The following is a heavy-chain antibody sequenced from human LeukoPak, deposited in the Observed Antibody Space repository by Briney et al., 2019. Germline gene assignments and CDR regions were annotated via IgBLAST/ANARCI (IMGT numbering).Heavy chain of an antibody. V-gene: IGHV3-30-3*01. CDR2: ISYDGSKK. D-gene: IGHD2-21*01. CDR1: GFTFSSYA. CDR3: ASLPKMGAIPFDY. Sequence: GGSLRLSCAASGFTFSSYAMHWVRQAPGKGLEWVAVISYDGSKKYYADSVTGRFTISRDNSKRTLYLQMNSLRAEDTAVYYCASLPKMGAIPFDYWGQGTLVTVSS. J-gene: IGHJ4*02.